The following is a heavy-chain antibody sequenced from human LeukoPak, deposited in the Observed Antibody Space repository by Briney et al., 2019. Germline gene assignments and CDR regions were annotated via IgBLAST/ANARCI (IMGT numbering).Heavy chain of an antibody. CDR1: GFTFSNYA. Sequence: GGSLRLSCAASGFTFSNYAMNWARQPPGEGLEWVSAISGSGGSTYYADSVKGRFTISRDNSKNTLYLQMNSLRAEDTAVYYCAKGYYYDSSGYYSPFDYWGQGTLVTVSS. CDR3: AKGYYYDSSGYYSPFDY. J-gene: IGHJ4*02. V-gene: IGHV3-23*01. CDR2: ISGSGGST. D-gene: IGHD3-22*01.